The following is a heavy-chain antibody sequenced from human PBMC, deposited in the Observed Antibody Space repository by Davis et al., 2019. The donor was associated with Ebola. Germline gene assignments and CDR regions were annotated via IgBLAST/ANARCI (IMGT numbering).Heavy chain of an antibody. Sequence: PGGSLRPSCTVPGGSISSSSYYWGWIRQPPGKGLEWIGSISYSGSTYYNPSLKSRVTISVDTSKNQFSLNLSSVTAAETAVDYCARSYIYSGWLRPRRAFDIWSQGTMVTVSS. J-gene: IGHJ3*02. CDR3: ARSYIYSGWLRPRRAFDI. CDR2: ISYSGST. V-gene: IGHV4-39*01. CDR1: GGSISSSSYY. D-gene: IGHD6-19*01.